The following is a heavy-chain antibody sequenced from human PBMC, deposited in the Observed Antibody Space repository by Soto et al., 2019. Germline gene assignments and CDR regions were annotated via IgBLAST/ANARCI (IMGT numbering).Heavy chain of an antibody. CDR3: ARPGADVVPAAIKSFPEPHYYGMDV. J-gene: IGHJ6*02. CDR2: ISAYNGNT. CDR1: GYTFTSYG. Sequence: ASVKVSCKASGYTFTSYGISWVRQAPGQGLEWMGWISAYNGNTNYAQKLQGRVTMTTDTSTSTAYMELRSLRSDDTAVYYCARPGADVVPAAIKSFPEPHYYGMDVWGQGTTVTVSS. D-gene: IGHD2-2*01. V-gene: IGHV1-18*01.